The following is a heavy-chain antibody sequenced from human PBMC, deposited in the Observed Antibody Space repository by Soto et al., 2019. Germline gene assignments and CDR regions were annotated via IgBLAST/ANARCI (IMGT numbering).Heavy chain of an antibody. CDR1: GGTFSSYA. CDR2: IIPIFGTA. D-gene: IGHD3-22*01. J-gene: IGHJ4*02. V-gene: IGHV1-69*13. Sequence: ASVKVSCKSSGGTFSSYAISWVRQAPGQGLEWMGGIIPIFGTANYAQKFQGRVTITADESTRTAYMELSSLRSEDTAVCYCAREADYDSSGYYYFYWGQGTLVTVSS. CDR3: AREADYDSSGYYYFY.